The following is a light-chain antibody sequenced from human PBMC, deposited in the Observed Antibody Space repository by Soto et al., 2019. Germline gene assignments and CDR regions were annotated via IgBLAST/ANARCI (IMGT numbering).Light chain of an antibody. V-gene: IGLV2-14*01. Sequence: QSALTQPASVSGSPGQSITISCTGTSSDVGAYDQVCWYQQHPGRVPKLLIYEVTNRPSGVSNRFSGSKSGNTASLTISGLQAEDDADYYCSSYVSGNTVLFGGGTKLTVL. CDR1: SSDVGAYDQ. J-gene: IGLJ3*02. CDR3: SSYVSGNTVL. CDR2: EVT.